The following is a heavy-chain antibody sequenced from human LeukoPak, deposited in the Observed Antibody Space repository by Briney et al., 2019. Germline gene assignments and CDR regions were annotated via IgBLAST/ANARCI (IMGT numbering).Heavy chain of an antibody. D-gene: IGHD5-18*01. CDR3: AKEIGYSYGYHYYYGMDV. CDR1: GFTFSGYW. Sequence: GGSLRLSCAASGFTFSGYWMHWVRQAPGKGLEWVSGISWNSGSIGYADSVKGRFTISRDNAKNSLYLQMNSLRAEDTASYYCAKEIGYSYGYHYYYGMDVWGQGTTVTVSS. CDR2: ISWNSGSI. J-gene: IGHJ6*02. V-gene: IGHV3-9*01.